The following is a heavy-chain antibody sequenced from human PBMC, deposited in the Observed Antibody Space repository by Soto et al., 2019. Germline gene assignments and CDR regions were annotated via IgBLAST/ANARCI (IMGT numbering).Heavy chain of an antibody. D-gene: IGHD3-16*01. CDR3: ARRLDDRADEGFDV. J-gene: IGHJ3*01. V-gene: IGHV1-69*18. Sequence: QVHLVQSGAEVRKPGSSVKVSCKTSGGTFSTYTIYWVRQAPGPGLEWMGRIIPLFGTTKYAQNFQDRVTITAEESTSTTYMELSSLRAEDTAVYYCARRLDDRADEGFDVWGEGTAVTVSA. CDR2: IIPLFGTT. CDR1: GGTFSTYT.